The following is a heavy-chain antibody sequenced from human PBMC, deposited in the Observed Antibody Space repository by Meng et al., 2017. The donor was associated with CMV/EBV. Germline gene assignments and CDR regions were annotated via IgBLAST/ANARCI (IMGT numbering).Heavy chain of an antibody. CDR3: ARGAAARPIDY. D-gene: IGHD6-6*01. J-gene: IGHJ4*02. CDR2: ISSSSSYI. V-gene: IGHV3-21*01. CDR1: GFTFSSYS. Sequence: ETLSLTCAASGFTFSSYSMNWVRQAPGKGLEWVSSISSSSSYIYYADSVKGRFTISRDNAKNSLYLQMNSLRAEDTAVYYCARGAAARPIDYWGQGTLVTVSS.